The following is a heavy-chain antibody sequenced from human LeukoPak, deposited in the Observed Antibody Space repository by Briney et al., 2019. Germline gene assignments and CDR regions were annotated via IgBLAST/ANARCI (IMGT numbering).Heavy chain of an antibody. CDR3: AKEGFGVTLIVVA. V-gene: IGHV3-23*01. D-gene: IGHD3-22*01. J-gene: IGHJ5*02. Sequence: GGSLRLSCAASGFSFSAYWMHWVRQAPGEGLEWVSAISGSGGSTYYADSVKGRFTISRDNSKNTLYLQMNSLRAEDTAVYYCAKEGFGVTLIVVAWGQGTLVTVSS. CDR1: GFSFSAYW. CDR2: ISGSGGST.